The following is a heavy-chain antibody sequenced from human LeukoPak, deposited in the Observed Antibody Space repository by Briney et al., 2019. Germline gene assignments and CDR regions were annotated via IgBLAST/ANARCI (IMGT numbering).Heavy chain of an antibody. CDR2: ISISGNTI. CDR1: GFTFSDYE. CDR3: ARFSQLGD. V-gene: IGHV3-48*03. J-gene: IGHJ4*02. Sequence: NPGGSLRLSCAASGFTFSDYEMNWVRQAPGKGLEWLSHISISGNTIHYADSVKGRFTISRDNGKKSLYLQMNSLRAEDTAVYYCARFSQLGDWGQGTLVTVSS. D-gene: IGHD1-1*01.